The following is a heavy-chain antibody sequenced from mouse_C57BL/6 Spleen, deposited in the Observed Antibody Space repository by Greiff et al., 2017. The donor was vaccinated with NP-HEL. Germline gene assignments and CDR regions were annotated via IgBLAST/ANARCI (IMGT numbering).Heavy chain of an antibody. V-gene: IGHV5-17*01. CDR3: ARGPALYYYAMDY. CDR2: ISSGSSTI. J-gene: IGHJ4*01. Sequence: EVQRVESGGGLVKPGGSLKLSCAASGFTFSDYGMHWVRQAPEKGLEWVAYISSGSSTIYYADTVKGRFTISRDNAKNTLFLQMTSLRSEDTAMYYCARGPALYYYAMDYWGQGTSVTVSS. D-gene: IGHD3-3*01. CDR1: GFTFSDYG.